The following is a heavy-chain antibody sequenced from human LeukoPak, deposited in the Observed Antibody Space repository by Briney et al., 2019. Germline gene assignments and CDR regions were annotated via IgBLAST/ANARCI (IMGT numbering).Heavy chain of an antibody. Sequence: PSGTLSLTCTVSGGSISSRSYYWGWIRQPPGKGLECIGRIYYSGSTYYYPSLKRRVTISVDSSKNHFSLKLSSVPATDTPGFYCARHGPLGVWFLSSFDYWREGTLVSASS. CDR1: GGSISSRSYY. D-gene: IGHD3-10*01. CDR2: IYYSGST. V-gene: IGHV4-39*01. J-gene: IGHJ4*02. CDR3: ARHGPLGVWFLSSFDY.